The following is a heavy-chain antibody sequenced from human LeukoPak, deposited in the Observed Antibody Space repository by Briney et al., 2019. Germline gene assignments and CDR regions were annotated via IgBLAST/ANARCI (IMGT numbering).Heavy chain of an antibody. Sequence: PGGSLRLSCAASGFTFSSYGMHWVRQAPGKGLEGVAVIWYDGSNKYYADSVKGRFTISRDSSKNTLYLQMNSLRAEDTAVYYCARASDYDSSGYEAGYWGQGTLVTVSS. D-gene: IGHD3-22*01. CDR1: GFTFSSYG. CDR2: IWYDGSNK. J-gene: IGHJ4*02. CDR3: ARASDYDSSGYEAGY. V-gene: IGHV3-33*01.